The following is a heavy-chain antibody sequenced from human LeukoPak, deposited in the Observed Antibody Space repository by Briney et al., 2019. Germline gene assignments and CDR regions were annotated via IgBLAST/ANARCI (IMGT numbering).Heavy chain of an antibody. Sequence: AGGSLRLSCAASGFTFSSYGMHWVRQAPGKGLEWVAVIWYDGSNKYYADSMKGRFTISRDNSKNTLYLQMNSLRAEDTAVYYCARSGSDYYDSSGYYSFERWGQGTLVTVSS. CDR2: IWYDGSNK. CDR3: ARSGSDYYDSSGYYSFER. D-gene: IGHD3-22*01. V-gene: IGHV3-33*01. CDR1: GFTFSSYG. J-gene: IGHJ4*02.